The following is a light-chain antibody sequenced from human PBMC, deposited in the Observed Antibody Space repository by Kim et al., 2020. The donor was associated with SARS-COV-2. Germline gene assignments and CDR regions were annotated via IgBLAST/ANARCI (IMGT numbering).Light chain of an antibody. CDR3: QHYGTSPLT. Sequence: SPGERATVSCRASQSMSSNYLAWYQQKPGQAPRLLIYGASSRATGIPDRFSGSGSETDFILTISRLDPEDFAVYYCQHYGTSPLTFGGGTKVDIK. CDR1: QSMSSNY. J-gene: IGKJ4*01. CDR2: GAS. V-gene: IGKV3-20*01.